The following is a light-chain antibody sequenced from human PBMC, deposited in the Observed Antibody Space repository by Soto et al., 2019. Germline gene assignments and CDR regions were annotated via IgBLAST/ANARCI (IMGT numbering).Light chain of an antibody. V-gene: IGKV3-11*01. CDR2: DVS. J-gene: IGKJ2*01. Sequence: EIVLTQSPATLSLSPGDTATLSCRASQTVTSSLAWFQQRPGQAPRLLIYDVSRRAPAIPARFSGSGSGTDFTLTISSLEPEDFAVYYCQQRSNWPPYTFGQGTKLEIK. CDR3: QQRSNWPPYT. CDR1: QTVTSS.